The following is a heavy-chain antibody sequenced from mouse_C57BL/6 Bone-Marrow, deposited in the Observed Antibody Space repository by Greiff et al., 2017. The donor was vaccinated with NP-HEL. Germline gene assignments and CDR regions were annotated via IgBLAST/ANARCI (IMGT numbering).Heavy chain of an antibody. J-gene: IGHJ1*03. CDR1: GFSLTSYA. V-gene: IGHV2-9-1*01. CDR3: ARNYYGSSWDFDV. Sequence: QVQLKESGPGLVAPSQSLSITCTVSGFSLTSYAISWVRQPPGKGLEWLGVIWTGGGKNYNSALKSRLSISKDNSKSQVFLKMNSLQTDDTARYYCARNYYGSSWDFDVWGTGTTVTVSS. D-gene: IGHD1-1*01. CDR2: IWTGGGK.